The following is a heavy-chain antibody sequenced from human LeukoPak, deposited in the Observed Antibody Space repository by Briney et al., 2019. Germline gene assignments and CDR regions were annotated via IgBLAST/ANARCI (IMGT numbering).Heavy chain of an antibody. J-gene: IGHJ4*02. D-gene: IGHD2-8*01. Sequence: ASVKVSCKVSGYSLSELSMHWVRQAPGKGLEWMGGFDPENGEAVYAQKFQGRVTMTEDTSTDTSYMELNSLKSEDTAVYYCAAGGVYDLLDNWGQGTLVTVSS. CDR3: AAGGVYDLLDN. V-gene: IGHV1-24*01. CDR2: FDPENGEA. CDR1: GYSLSELS.